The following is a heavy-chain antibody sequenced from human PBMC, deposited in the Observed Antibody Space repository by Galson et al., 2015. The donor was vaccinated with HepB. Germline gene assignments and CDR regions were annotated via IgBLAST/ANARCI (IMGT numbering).Heavy chain of an antibody. CDR2: ITGGGERT. D-gene: IGHD3-3*01. Sequence: SLRLSCATSGFRFTKYSMSWVRQAPGKGLQWVSAITGGGERTYYADSVKGRFTTSRDNSKNTLYLQMSGLRPEDTAVYYCVKVLYYDFWSGYHFWGQGTLVTVSS. CDR1: GFRFTKYS. V-gene: IGHV3-23*01. J-gene: IGHJ4*02. CDR3: VKVLYYDFWSGYHF.